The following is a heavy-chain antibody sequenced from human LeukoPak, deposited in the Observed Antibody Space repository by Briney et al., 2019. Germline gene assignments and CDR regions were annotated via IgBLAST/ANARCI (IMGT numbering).Heavy chain of an antibody. CDR3: ASRKLGNDY. V-gene: IGHV4-59*02. CDR1: GGSVSDYY. D-gene: IGHD7-27*01. Sequence: SETLSLTCTVSGGSVSDYYWSWIRQSPGKGLEWIGYIYYTGSSSYNPSLRSRVTISPDTSKNQFSLKLSSVTAADTAVYYCASRKLGNDYWGQGTLVTVSS. CDR2: IYYTGSS. J-gene: IGHJ4*01.